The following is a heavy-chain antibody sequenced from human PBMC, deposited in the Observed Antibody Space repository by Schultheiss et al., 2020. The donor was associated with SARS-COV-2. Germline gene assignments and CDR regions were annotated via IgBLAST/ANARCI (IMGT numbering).Heavy chain of an antibody. CDR2: ISSSGSTI. J-gene: IGHJ5*02. CDR3: AKGRNFGVVISPFDP. D-gene: IGHD3-3*01. CDR1: GFTFSSYE. V-gene: IGHV3-48*03. Sequence: GGSLRLSCAASGFTFSSYEMNWVRQAPGKGLEWVSYISSSGSTIYYADSVKGRFTISRDNAKNSLYLQMNSLRAEDTALYYCAKGRNFGVVISPFDPWGQGTLVTVSS.